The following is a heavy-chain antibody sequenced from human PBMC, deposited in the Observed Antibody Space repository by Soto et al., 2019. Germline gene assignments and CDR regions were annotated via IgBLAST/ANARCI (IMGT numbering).Heavy chain of an antibody. J-gene: IGHJ6*02. D-gene: IGHD6-13*01. CDR3: PTGIADGMDV. CDR1: GFTFGKYA. CDR2: ISWNSGSI. Sequence: SLRLSCAASGFTFGKYAMHWVRQVPGKGLEWVSGISWNSGSIGYADSVKGRFTISRDTPKNPLYLQMNSLRAEDTALYYRPTGIADGMDVWGQGTTVTVSS. V-gene: IGHV3-9*01.